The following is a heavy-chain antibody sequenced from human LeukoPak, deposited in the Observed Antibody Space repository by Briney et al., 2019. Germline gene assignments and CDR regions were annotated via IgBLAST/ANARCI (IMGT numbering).Heavy chain of an antibody. Sequence: SETLSLTCTVSGGSISNYYWSWIRQPPGKGLEWIGYIYYSGSANYNPPLKSRVTISVETSKNQFSLKLSSVTAADTAVYYCARVWATGTFDYWGQGTLVTVSS. CDR2: IYYSGSA. CDR3: ARVWATGTFDY. CDR1: GGSISNYY. J-gene: IGHJ4*02. V-gene: IGHV4-59*01. D-gene: IGHD5-12*01.